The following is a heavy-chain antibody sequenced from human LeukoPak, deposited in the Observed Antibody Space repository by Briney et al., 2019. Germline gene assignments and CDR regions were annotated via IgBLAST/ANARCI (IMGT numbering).Heavy chain of an antibody. D-gene: IGHD6-6*01. Sequence: GGSLRLSCAASGFTFNIYGMNWVRQAPGKGLEWVSSISIRMSKNYADSVKGRFTISRDNAKNSLDLQMNSLRDEDTAVYYCARDSRSIAVSKGGLDYWGQGTLVTVSS. V-gene: IGHV3-21*01. CDR2: ISIRMSK. CDR3: ARDSRSIAVSKGGLDY. J-gene: IGHJ4*02. CDR1: GFTFNIYG.